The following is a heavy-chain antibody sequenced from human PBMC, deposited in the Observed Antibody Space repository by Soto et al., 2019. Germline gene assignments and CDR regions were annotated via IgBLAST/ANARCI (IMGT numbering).Heavy chain of an antibody. Sequence: QVQLVDSGGAVVQPGRSLRLSCAASGFTFSSYGMHWVRQAPDKGLEWVAVIWSDGSYSSYADSVKGRFTTSRDNSKNTVDLQMNSLSVEDTAVYYCARDRGWYYDGVDVWGQGTTVTVSS. CDR2: IWSDGSYS. J-gene: IGHJ6*02. CDR1: GFTFSSYG. D-gene: IGHD6-19*01. CDR3: ARDRGWYYDGVDV. V-gene: IGHV3-33*01.